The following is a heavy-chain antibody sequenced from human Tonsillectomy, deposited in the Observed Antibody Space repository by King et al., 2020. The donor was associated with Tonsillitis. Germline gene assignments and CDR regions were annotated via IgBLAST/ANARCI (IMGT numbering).Heavy chain of an antibody. J-gene: IGHJ6*03. Sequence: QLQESGPGLVKPSETLSLTCTVSGGSISSSSYYWGWIGQPPGKGLEWIGSIYYSGCTYYNPSLKSRVTISVYTSKNQFFLKLSSVTAADTALYYCSRPSCSSISCYYYYMDVWGKGTTVTVSS. CDR3: SRPSCSSISCYYYYMDV. CDR2: IYYSGCT. CDR1: GGSISSSSYY. V-gene: IGHV4-39*01. D-gene: IGHD2-2*01.